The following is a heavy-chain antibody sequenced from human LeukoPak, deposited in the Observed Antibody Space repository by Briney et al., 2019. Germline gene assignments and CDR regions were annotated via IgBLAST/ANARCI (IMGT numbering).Heavy chain of an antibody. CDR1: GFTFSSNA. Sequence: GGSLRLSCAASGFTFSSNAMNWVRQAPGKGLEWVSAISVSGDNTYYAASVRARFTISRDNSKNPVNLQLSTPRAEATTAYHWAKGRAGGWNGGDSWGQGALVTVSS. V-gene: IGHV3-23*01. D-gene: IGHD1-1*01. J-gene: IGHJ4*02. CDR2: ISVSGDNT. CDR3: AKGRAGGWNGGDS.